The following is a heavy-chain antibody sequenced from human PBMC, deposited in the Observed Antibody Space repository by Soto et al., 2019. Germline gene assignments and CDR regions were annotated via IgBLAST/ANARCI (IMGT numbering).Heavy chain of an antibody. J-gene: IGHJ4*02. CDR1: GYTLTELS. CDR2: FDPEDGET. V-gene: IGHV1-24*01. D-gene: IGHD6-19*01. Sequence: GASGKVSCKVSGYTLTELSMHWVRQAPGKGLEWMGGFDPEDGETIYAQKFQGRVTMTEDTSTDTAYMELSSLRSEDTAVYYCATLYSSGWYSPLFDYWGQGTLVTV. CDR3: ATLYSSGWYSPLFDY.